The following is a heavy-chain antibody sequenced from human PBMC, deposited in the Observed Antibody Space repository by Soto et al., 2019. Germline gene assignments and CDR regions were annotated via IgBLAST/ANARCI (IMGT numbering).Heavy chain of an antibody. CDR2: IIPIFGTA. V-gene: IGHV1-69*01. CDR1: GGTFSSYA. J-gene: IGHJ4*02. Sequence: QVQLVQTGAEVKKPGSSVKDSWKASGGTFSSYAISWVRQAPGQGLEWMGGIIPIFGTANYAQKFQGRVTITADESTSTAYMELSSLRSEDTAVYYCARDTDAGNFDYWGQGTLVTVSS. D-gene: IGHD2-8*01. CDR3: ARDTDAGNFDY.